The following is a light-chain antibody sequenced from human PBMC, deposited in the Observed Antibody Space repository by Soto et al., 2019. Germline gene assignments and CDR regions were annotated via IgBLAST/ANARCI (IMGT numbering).Light chain of an antibody. CDR3: QQYYTHPPWT. CDR1: QSVLYSSNNKNH. Sequence: DIVMTQSPDSLAVSLGERATINCKSSQSVLYSSNNKNHLAWYQQKAGQPPKLIIYWSSTRESGVPDRFSGSGSGTEFTLTISSLQAEDVAVYFGQQYYTHPPWTFGQGTKVEIK. J-gene: IGKJ1*01. V-gene: IGKV4-1*01. CDR2: WSS.